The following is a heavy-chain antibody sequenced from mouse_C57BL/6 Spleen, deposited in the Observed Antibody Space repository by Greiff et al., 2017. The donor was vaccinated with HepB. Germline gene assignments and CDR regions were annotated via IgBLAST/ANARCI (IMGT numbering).Heavy chain of an antibody. D-gene: IGHD1-2*01. V-gene: IGHV6-6*01. Sequence: EVQLQESGGGLVQPGGSMKLSCAASGFTFSDAWMDWVRQSPEKGLEWVAEIRNKANNHATYYAESVKGRFTISRDDSKSSVYLQMNSLRAEDTGIYYCTRPPHHYYGVAWFAYWGQGTLVTVSA. CDR3: TRPPHHYYGVAWFAY. CDR1: GFTFSDAW. J-gene: IGHJ3*01. CDR2: IRNKANNHAT.